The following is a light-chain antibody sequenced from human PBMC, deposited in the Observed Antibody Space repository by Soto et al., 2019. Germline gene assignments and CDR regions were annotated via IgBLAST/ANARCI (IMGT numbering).Light chain of an antibody. CDR3: QQRSNWPPGLT. Sequence: ELVLTQSPAALSVSPGERATLSCRASQGVGSTLAWYQQEPGQAPRLLIYDASTRATGIPARFSGDGSGTEFTLTISSLQSDDFAVYYCQQRSNWPPGLTFGGGTKVEIK. V-gene: IGKV3-15*01. CDR1: QGVGST. CDR2: DAS. J-gene: IGKJ4*01.